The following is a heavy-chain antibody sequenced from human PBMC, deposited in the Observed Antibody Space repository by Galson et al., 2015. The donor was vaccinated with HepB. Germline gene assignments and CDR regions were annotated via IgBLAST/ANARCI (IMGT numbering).Heavy chain of an antibody. V-gene: IGHV3-30*18. Sequence: SLRLSCAASGFNFRNYGMHWVRQAPGKGLEWVAVVSYDGKKGNYVDFVKGRFTISRDNLKNRLYLQLNSLREEDSAVYYCVKGAVEYGSTSWCFHFWGQGTLVTVSS. CDR3: VKGAVEYGSTSWCFHF. CDR1: GFNFRNYG. CDR2: VSYDGKKG. D-gene: IGHD6-19*01. J-gene: IGHJ4*02.